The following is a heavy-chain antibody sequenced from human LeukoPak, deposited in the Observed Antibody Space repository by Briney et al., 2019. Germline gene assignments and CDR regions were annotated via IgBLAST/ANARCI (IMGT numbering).Heavy chain of an antibody. V-gene: IGHV1-3*01. CDR2: INAGNSHT. CDR3: ARGIWSARTVDYYLDY. CDR1: GYNFNNYA. J-gene: IGHJ4*02. D-gene: IGHD2-21*01. Sequence: ASVKVSCKASGYNFNNYAIHWVRQAPGQRFEWMGWINAGNSHTKYSQNFQGRITITRDSSASIVYMELSSLTSEDTAVYYCARGIWSARTVDYYLDYWGQGTLVTVSS.